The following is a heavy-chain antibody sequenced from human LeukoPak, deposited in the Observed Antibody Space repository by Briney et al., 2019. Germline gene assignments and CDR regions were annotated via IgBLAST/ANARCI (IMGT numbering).Heavy chain of an antibody. CDR1: RFPFSSYT. V-gene: IGHV3-21*01. J-gene: IGHJ6*02. D-gene: IGHD2-21*02. CDR3: ARCGGDCSSYYGMDV. CDR2: ISTSSNYI. Sequence: GGSLRLSCAASRFPFSSYTMNWVRQAPGKGLKWVSSISTSSNYIYYADSVKGRFTISRDNANNSLYLQMNSLRAEDTAVYYCARCGGDCSSYYGMDVWGQGTTVTVSS.